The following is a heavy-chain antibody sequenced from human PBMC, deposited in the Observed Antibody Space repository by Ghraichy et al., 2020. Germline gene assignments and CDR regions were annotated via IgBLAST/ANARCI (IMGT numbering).Heavy chain of an antibody. D-gene: IGHD4-17*01. CDR1: GGSFSGYY. Sequence: SETLSLTCAVYGGSFSGYYWSWIRQPPGKGLEWIGEINHSGSTNYNPSLKSRVTISVDTSKNQFSLKLSSVTAADTAVYYCAVGGEQMTTVTDEYFQHWGQGTLVTVSS. V-gene: IGHV4-34*01. J-gene: IGHJ1*01. CDR3: AVGGEQMTTVTDEYFQH. CDR2: INHSGST.